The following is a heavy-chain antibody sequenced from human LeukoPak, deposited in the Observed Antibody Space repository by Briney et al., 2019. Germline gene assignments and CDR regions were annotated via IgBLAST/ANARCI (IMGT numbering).Heavy chain of an antibody. V-gene: IGHV3-30*04. D-gene: IGHD3-22*01. CDR3: AKPSNYDRHAFDI. J-gene: IGHJ3*02. CDR2: ISYDGSNK. CDR1: GFTFSSYA. Sequence: GRSLRLSCAASGFTFSSYAMHWVRQAPGKGLEWVAVISYDGSNKYYADSVKGRFTISRDNSKNTLYLQMNSLRAEDTAVYYCAKPSNYDRHAFDIWGQGTMVTVSS.